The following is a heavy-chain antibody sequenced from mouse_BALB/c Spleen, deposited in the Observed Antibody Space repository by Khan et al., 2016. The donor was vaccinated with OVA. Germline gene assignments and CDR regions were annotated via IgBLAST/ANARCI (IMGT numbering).Heavy chain of an antibody. CDR3: ARGNYYGYCFDY. V-gene: IGHV3-2*02. J-gene: IGHJ2*01. CDR1: GYSITSGYA. Sequence: EVQLQESGPGLVKPSQSLSLTCTVTGYSITSGYAWNWIRQFPGKKLEWMGYISYSGVTSYTPSLKSRISITRDTSKNQFFLQLNSVTTEDTATYYCARGNYYGYCFDYWGQGTTLTVSS. D-gene: IGHD1-1*01. CDR2: ISYSGVT.